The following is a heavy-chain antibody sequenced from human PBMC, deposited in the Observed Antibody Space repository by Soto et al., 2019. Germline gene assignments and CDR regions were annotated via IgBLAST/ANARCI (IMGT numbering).Heavy chain of an antibody. CDR2: INPNSGGT. J-gene: IGHJ3*02. D-gene: IGHD2-15*01. CDR3: ARGSGYCSGGSCYSYAFDI. CDR1: GYTFTGYY. Sequence: GSSVKVSCKASGYTFTGYYIHWVRQAPGQGLEWMGWINPNSGGTNYAQKFQGWVTMTRDTSISTAYMELSRLRSDDTAVYYCARGSGYCSGGSCYSYAFDIWGQGTMVTVSS. V-gene: IGHV1-2*04.